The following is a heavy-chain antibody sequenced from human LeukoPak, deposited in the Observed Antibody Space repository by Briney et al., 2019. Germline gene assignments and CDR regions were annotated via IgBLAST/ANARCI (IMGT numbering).Heavy chain of an antibody. V-gene: IGHV3-7*01. J-gene: IGHJ4*02. D-gene: IGHD6-13*01. Sequence: GGSLRLSCAASGFRFSNYWMSWVRQAPGKGLEWVANIKQDGSEIDSVDSMKGRFTISRDNAKNSVYLQVNSLRGEDTAVYYCARIGYSSSSFDYWSQGALVTVSS. CDR3: ARIGYSSSSFDY. CDR1: GFRFSNYW. CDR2: IKQDGSEI.